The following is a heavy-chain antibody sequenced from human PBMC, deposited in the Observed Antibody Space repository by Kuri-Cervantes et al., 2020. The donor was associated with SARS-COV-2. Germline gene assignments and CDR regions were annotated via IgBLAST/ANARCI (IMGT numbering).Heavy chain of an antibody. CDR2: IIPIFGIA. J-gene: IGHJ4*02. Sequence: SVKVSCKASGGTFSSYAISWVRQAPGQGLEWMGRIIPIFGIANYAQKFQGRVTITADKSTSTAYMELSSLRSDDTAVYYCARGHSALKRELLPFDYWGQGTLVTVSS. V-gene: IGHV1-69*04. D-gene: IGHD1-26*01. CDR3: ARGHSALKRELLPFDY. CDR1: GGTFSSYA.